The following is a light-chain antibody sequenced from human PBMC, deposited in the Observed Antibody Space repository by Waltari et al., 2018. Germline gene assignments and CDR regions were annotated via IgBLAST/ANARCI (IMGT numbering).Light chain of an antibody. CDR1: QDINMY. CDR2: DAS. V-gene: IGKV1-33*01. J-gene: IGKJ1*01. CDR3: QQYDNLPWT. Sequence: DIQMTQSPSSLSASVGDRVTITCQASQDINMYLNWYQQKPGEAPKLLIYDASKVETGVPSRFSGSRSGTDFTFTISILHPEDIATYYCQQYDNLPWTFGEGTKVGIK.